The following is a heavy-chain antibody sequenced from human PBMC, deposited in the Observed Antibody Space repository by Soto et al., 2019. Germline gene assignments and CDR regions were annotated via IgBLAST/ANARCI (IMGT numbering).Heavy chain of an antibody. V-gene: IGHV4-59*08. CDR2: IYYSGST. CDR3: ARHVYGSGTSPYNWFDP. CDR1: GGSISSYY. D-gene: IGHD3-10*01. J-gene: IGHJ5*02. Sequence: SETLSLTCTVSGGSISSYYWSWIRQPPGKGLEWIGYIYYSGSTNYNPSLKSRVNISVDTSKNQFSLKLSSVTAADTAVYYCARHVYGSGTSPYNWFDPWGQGTLVTVSS.